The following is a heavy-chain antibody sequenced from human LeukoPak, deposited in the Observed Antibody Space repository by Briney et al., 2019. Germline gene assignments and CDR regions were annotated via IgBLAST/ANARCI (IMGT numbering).Heavy chain of an antibody. J-gene: IGHJ3*02. CDR2: ISYDGSNK. Sequence: GGSLRLSCAASGFTFSSYAMHWVRQAPGKGLEWVAVISYDGSNKYYADSVKGRFTISRGNSKNTLYLQMNSLRAEDTAVYYCARDFTATDAFDIWGQGTMVTVSS. V-gene: IGHV3-30-3*01. CDR3: ARDFTATDAFDI. CDR1: GFTFSSYA. D-gene: IGHD2-21*02.